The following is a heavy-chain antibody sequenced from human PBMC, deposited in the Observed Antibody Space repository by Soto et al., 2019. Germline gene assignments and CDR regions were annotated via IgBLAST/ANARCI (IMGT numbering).Heavy chain of an antibody. CDR2: INPNSGGT. V-gene: IGHV1-2*02. CDR1: GYTFTGYY. D-gene: IGHD3-22*01. J-gene: IGHJ6*02. CDR3: ARDRRYDSRGYYSASYDTDV. Sequence: ASVKVSCKASGYTFTGYYMHWVRQAPGQGLEWMGWINPNSGGTNYAQKFQGRVTMARDTSISTTSMELSRLRSDDTAVYYCARDRRYDSRGYYSASYDTDVWGQGTSVTVSS.